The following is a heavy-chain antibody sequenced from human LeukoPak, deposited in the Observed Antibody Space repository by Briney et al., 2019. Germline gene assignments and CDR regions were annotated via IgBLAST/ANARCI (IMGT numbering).Heavy chain of an antibody. J-gene: IGHJ3*02. CDR1: GFTVSSNY. CDR3: AKGRQQLERVNAFDI. Sequence: GGSLRLSCAASGFTVSSNYMSWVRQAPGKGLEWVAFIRYDGSNENYVDSVKGRFAISRDNTKNTLFLQMNSLRAEDTAVYYCAKGRQQLERVNAFDIWGQGTMVTVSS. CDR2: IRYDGSNE. V-gene: IGHV3-30*02. D-gene: IGHD6-13*01.